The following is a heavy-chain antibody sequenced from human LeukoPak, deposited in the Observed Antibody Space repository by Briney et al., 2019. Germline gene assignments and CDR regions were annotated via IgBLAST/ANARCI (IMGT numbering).Heavy chain of an antibody. J-gene: IGHJ4*02. V-gene: IGHV1-58*02. Sequence: SVKVSCKASGFTFTSSAMQWVRQARGQRLEWIGWIVVGSGNTNYAQKFQERVTITRDMSTSTAYMELSSLRSEDTAVYYCAALLTYYYDSSSSDFDSWGQGTRVTVSS. CDR3: AALLTYYYDSSSSDFDS. CDR1: GFTFTSSA. CDR2: IVVGSGNT. D-gene: IGHD3-22*01.